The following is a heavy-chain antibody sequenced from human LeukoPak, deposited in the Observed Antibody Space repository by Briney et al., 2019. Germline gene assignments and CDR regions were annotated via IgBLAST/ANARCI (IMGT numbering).Heavy chain of an antibody. CDR2: IYHNGST. V-gene: IGHV4-30-2*01. CDR3: AITYCGGDCYSGIYFDY. CDR1: GGSISSGGYY. Sequence: SETLSLTCTVSGGSISSGGYYWSWIRQPPGKGLEWIGYIYHNGSTYYNPSLKGRVTISIDRSKTQFSLKLSSVTAADTAVYYCAITYCGGDCYSGIYFDYWGQGTLVTVSS. J-gene: IGHJ4*02. D-gene: IGHD2-21*02.